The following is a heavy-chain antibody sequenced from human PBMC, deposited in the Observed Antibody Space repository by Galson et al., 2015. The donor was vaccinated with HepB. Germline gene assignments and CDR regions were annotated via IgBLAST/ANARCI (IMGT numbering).Heavy chain of an antibody. CDR1: GFTFSYYA. V-gene: IGHV3-23*01. CDR2: ITPSGDNT. J-gene: IGHJ4*02. Sequence: SLRLSCAASGFTFSYYAMSWVRQAPGKGLEWISAITPSGDNTYSADSMKGRFIISRDNSQNTLFLQTNSLRADDTAIYFCAKVFPEKTDGWYRQALYYFDSWGQGTRVTVSS. D-gene: IGHD6-19*01. CDR3: AKVFPEKTDGWYRQALYYFDS.